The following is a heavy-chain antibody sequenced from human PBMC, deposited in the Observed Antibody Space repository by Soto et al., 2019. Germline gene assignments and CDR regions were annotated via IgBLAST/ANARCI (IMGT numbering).Heavy chain of an antibody. V-gene: IGHV3-23*01. CDR3: TKDVLNKPGPDAFDI. CDR1: GFPFNNYA. J-gene: IGHJ3*02. CDR2: ISGSGRST. D-gene: IGHD6-6*01. Sequence: PGGSLRLSCAASGFPFNNYAMTWVRQAPGKGLEWVSAISGSGRSTYYADSVKGRFTISRDNSKNTLYLQVNSLRAEDTAIYYCTKDVLNKPGPDAFDIWGPGTMVTVSS.